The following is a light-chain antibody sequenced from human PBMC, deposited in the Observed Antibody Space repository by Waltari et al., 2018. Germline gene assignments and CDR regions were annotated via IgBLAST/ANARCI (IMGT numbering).Light chain of an antibody. J-gene: IGLJ2*01. Sequence: SSELTQDPAVSVAMGQTVRTPCQGDSPRSYYSSWYQQRPGQAPILVIYDKHNRPSGVPDRFSCSSSHNTGSLTITGAQAEDEASYYCHSRDASGVAGSFGGGTKLTVL. CDR2: DKH. V-gene: IGLV3-19*01. CDR3: HSRDASGVAGS. CDR1: SPRSYY.